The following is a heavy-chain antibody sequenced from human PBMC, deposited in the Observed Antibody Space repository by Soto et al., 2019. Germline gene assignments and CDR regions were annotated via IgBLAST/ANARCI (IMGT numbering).Heavy chain of an antibody. D-gene: IGHD3-10*01. V-gene: IGHV4-34*01. J-gene: IGHJ4*02. CDR1: GGSFSGYY. Sequence: QVQLQQWGAGLLKPSETLSLTCAVYGGSFSGYYWSWIRQPPGKGLEWIGEINHSGSTNYNPSLKSRLTISVDTSKNQFSLKLSSVTAADTAVYYCARGRKDWYYGSGADDYWGQGTLVTVSS. CDR3: ARGRKDWYYGSGADDY. CDR2: INHSGST.